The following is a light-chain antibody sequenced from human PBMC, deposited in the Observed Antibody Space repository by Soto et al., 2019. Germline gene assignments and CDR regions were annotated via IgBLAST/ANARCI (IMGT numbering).Light chain of an antibody. CDR3: SSYTDTNTWV. V-gene: IGLV2-14*03. J-gene: IGLJ3*02. Sequence: QSVLTQPASVSGSPGQSITISCTGTSSDVGRYNYVSWYQHHPGQVPTLMIYDVTNRPSGVSNRFSGSKSGSTASLTISGLQAEDEADYYCSSYTDTNTWVFGGGTKLTVL. CDR1: SSDVGRYNY. CDR2: DVT.